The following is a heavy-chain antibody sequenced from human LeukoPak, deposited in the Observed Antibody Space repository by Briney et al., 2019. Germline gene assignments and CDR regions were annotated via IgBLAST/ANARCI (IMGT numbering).Heavy chain of an antibody. Sequence: GGSLRLSCAASGFTFDDYGMSWVRQAPGKGLEWVSGINWNGGSTGYADSVKGRFTISRDNAKNSLYLQMNSLRAEDTALYHCAREAECSSTSCYYDYWGQGTLVTVSS. D-gene: IGHD2-2*01. V-gene: IGHV3-20*01. CDR2: INWNGGST. CDR1: GFTFDDYG. J-gene: IGHJ4*02. CDR3: AREAECSSTSCYYDY.